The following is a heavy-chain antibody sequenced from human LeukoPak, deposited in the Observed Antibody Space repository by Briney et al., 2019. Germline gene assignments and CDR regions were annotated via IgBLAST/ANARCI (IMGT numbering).Heavy chain of an antibody. CDR2: ISGSGGST. V-gene: IGHV3-23*01. CDR3: AKDRRGYSYGYDFDY. Sequence: GGSLRLSCAASGFTFSSYAMSWVRQAPGKELEWVSAISGSGGSTYYAGSVKGRFTISRDNSKNTLYLQMNSLRAEDTAVYYCAKDRRGYSYGYDFDYWGQGTLVTVSS. J-gene: IGHJ4*02. D-gene: IGHD5-18*01. CDR1: GFTFSSYA.